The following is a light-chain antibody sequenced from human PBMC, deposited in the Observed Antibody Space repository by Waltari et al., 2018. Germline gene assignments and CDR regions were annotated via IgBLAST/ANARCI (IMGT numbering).Light chain of an antibody. Sequence: DIQMTQSPSSLSASVGDRVNITCRASQSISGYLNWYQQKPGKAPSLLIFAASSLQSGAPPRFSGSGSGTDFTLTISNLQPEDYATYYCQQSYIMPLTFGGGTKVEIK. J-gene: IGKJ4*01. CDR3: QQSYIMPLT. CDR2: AAS. V-gene: IGKV1-39*01. CDR1: QSISGY.